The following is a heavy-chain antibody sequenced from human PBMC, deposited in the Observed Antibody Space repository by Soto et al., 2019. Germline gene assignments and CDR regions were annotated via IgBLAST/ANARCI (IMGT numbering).Heavy chain of an antibody. CDR2: IYYSGST. CDR3: ARDYGDLNWFDP. D-gene: IGHD4-17*01. V-gene: IGHV4-30-4*01. Sequence: SESLSLTCTVSGGSISSGDYYWSWIRQPPGKGLEWIGHIYYSGSTYYNPSLKSRVTISVDTSKNQFSLKLSSVTAADTAVYYCARDYGDLNWFDPWGQGTLVTVSS. CDR1: GGSISSGDYY. J-gene: IGHJ5*02.